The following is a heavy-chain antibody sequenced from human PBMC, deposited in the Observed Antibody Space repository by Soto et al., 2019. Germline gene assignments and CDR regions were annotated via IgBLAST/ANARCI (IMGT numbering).Heavy chain of an antibody. D-gene: IGHD4-17*01. J-gene: IGHJ4*02. CDR3: AQIMTTVTTK. Sequence: QITLKESGPPLVKPTQTLTLTCTFSGFSLSTSGVGVGWIRQPPGKALEWLALIYWDDDKRYSPSLKSRLTIXMDTSKNQVVLTMTNMDPVDTATYYCAQIMTTVTTKWGQGTLVTVSS. V-gene: IGHV2-5*02. CDR1: GFSLSTSGVG. CDR2: IYWDDDK.